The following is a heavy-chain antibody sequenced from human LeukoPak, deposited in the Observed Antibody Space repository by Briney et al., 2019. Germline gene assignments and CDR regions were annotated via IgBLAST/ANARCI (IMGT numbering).Heavy chain of an antibody. Sequence: ASVKVSCKVSGYTLTELSMHWVRQAPGKGLEWMGGFDPEDGETIYAQKFQGRVTMTEDTSTDTAYMELSSLRSEDTAVYYCATALTLRGEYCFDYWGQGTLVTVSS. J-gene: IGHJ4*02. CDR3: ATALTLRGEYCFDY. CDR2: FDPEDGET. V-gene: IGHV1-24*01. CDR1: GYTLTELS. D-gene: IGHD4-17*01.